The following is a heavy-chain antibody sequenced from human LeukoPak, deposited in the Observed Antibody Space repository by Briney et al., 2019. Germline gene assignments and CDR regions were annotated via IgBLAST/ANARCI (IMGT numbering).Heavy chain of an antibody. CDR2: ISSSGGTI. V-gene: IGHV3-11*01. Sequence: KPGGSLRLSCAASGFSFNDYYMTWIRQAPGKGLEWVSYISSSGGTIYYADSVKGRFTISRDNAKNSLYLQMNSLRAEDTAVYYCARDSSGWYNTNWFDPWGQGTLVTVSS. CDR1: GFSFNDYY. CDR3: ARDSSGWYNTNWFDP. J-gene: IGHJ5*02. D-gene: IGHD6-19*01.